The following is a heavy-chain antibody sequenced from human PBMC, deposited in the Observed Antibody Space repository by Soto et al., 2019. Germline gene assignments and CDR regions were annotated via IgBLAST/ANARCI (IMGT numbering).Heavy chain of an antibody. J-gene: IGHJ4*02. V-gene: IGHV2-5*02. CDR2: IYWDDDK. D-gene: IGHD3-10*01. CDR1: GFSLSTREVG. CDR3: AHRAYYYGSGSYYTH. Sequence: QITLKESGPTLVKPTQTLTLTCTFSGFSLSTREVGVGWIRQPPVRALEWLALIYWDDDKRYRPSLKSRLTIAKDTSKNLVILIMTIMDPEDTATYYCAHRAYYYGSGSYYTHWGPGILVTVSS.